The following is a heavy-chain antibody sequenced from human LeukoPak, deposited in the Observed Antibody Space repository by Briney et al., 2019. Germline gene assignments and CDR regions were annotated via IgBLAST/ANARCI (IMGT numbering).Heavy chain of an antibody. Sequence: PGGSLRLSCAASGFTFRIYAMSWVRQAPGKGLEWLSVISGSGGSTSYADPVKGRFTTSRDNSKNTLNLQMNSLSAEDTAVYYCAKAFQNFSPVTILPSSFDYWGQGTLVTVSS. D-gene: IGHD4-17*01. CDR3: AKAFQNFSPVTILPSSFDY. CDR1: GFTFRIYA. CDR2: ISGSGGST. J-gene: IGHJ4*02. V-gene: IGHV3-23*01.